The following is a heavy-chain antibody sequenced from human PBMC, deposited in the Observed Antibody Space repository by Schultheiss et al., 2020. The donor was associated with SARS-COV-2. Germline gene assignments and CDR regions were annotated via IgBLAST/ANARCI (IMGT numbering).Heavy chain of an antibody. J-gene: IGHJ6*02. CDR3: ARDRGGTIFGVVILSYYYYGMDV. V-gene: IGHV1-18*01. CDR2: IVVGSGNT. CDR1: GYTFTSYD. Sequence: ASVKVSCKASGYTFTSYDINWVRQARGQRLEWIGWIVVGSGNTNYAQKLQGRVTMTTDTSTSTAYMELRSLRSDDTAVYYCARDRGGTIFGVVILSYYYYGMDVWGQGTTVTVSS. D-gene: IGHD3-3*01.